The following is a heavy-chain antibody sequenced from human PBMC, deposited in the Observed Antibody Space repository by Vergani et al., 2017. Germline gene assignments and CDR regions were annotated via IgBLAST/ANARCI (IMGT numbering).Heavy chain of an antibody. D-gene: IGHD2-21*01. CDR3: GRVADFYGLVIRRLGL. CDR2: MYHSGST. Sequence: QVRLQESGPGLVKPSETLSLTCSVSGGSMSGYYWSWIRQPPGQELEWIGYMYHSGSTNYNPSLETRVTISGDTSKNQFSLKLNSVTAADTAVYYCGRVADFYGLVIRRLGLWGQGILVTVSS. V-gene: IGHV4-59*01. J-gene: IGHJ4*02. CDR1: GGSMSGYY.